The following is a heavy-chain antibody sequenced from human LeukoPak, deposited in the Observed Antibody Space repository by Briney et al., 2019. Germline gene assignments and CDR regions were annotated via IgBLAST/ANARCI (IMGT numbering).Heavy chain of an antibody. CDR2: IDPSDSYT. V-gene: IGHV5-10-1*01. Sequence: GESLKISCKGSGYSFTSYWISWVRQMPGKGLEWMGRIDPSDSYTNYSPSFQGHVTISADKSISTAYLQWSSLKASDTAMYYCSRQNYYDSSSYYYAPNLFDYWGQGTLVTVSS. CDR3: SRQNYYDSSSYYYAPNLFDY. CDR1: GYSFTSYW. J-gene: IGHJ4*02. D-gene: IGHD3-22*01.